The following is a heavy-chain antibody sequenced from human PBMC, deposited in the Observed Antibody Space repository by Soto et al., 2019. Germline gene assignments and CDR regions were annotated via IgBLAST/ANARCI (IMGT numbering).Heavy chain of an antibody. CDR3: ARDHILRYCGGDCYYYYGMDV. D-gene: IGHD2-21*02. CDR1: GGSISSGDYY. J-gene: IGHJ6*02. CDR2: IYYSGST. Sequence: PSETLSLTCTVSGGSISSGDYYWSWIRQPPGKGLEWIGYIYYSGSTYYNPSLKSRVTISVDTSKNQFSLKLSSVTAADTAVYYCARDHILRYCGGDCYYYYGMDVWGQGTTVTVS. V-gene: IGHV4-30-4*01.